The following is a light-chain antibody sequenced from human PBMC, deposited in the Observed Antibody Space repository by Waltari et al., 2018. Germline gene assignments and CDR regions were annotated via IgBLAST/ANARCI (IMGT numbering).Light chain of an antibody. Sequence: ETVMTQSPATLSVAPGERATLTCRASQGVGRDVAWYQQKPGQAPRLLIYGVSTRATGVPARFSGSGAWAEFTLTISSLQSEDFEVYDCQQYDNWPLTFGGGTKVEIK. CDR2: GVS. J-gene: IGKJ4*01. CDR3: QQYDNWPLT. CDR1: QGVGRD. V-gene: IGKV3D-15*01.